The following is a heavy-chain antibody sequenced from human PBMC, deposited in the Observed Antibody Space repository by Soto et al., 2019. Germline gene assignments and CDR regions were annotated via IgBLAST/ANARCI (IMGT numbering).Heavy chain of an antibody. V-gene: IGHV1-3*01. CDR2: INAGNGNT. Sequence: QVQLVQSGAEVKKPGASVKVSCKTSGYTFTKYALHWVRQAPGQRLEWMGWINAGNGNTKYSQKFQDRVSITRDKSASTGYMGVRSLRSEATAVYYWAGDEDYWGQGTLVTVSS. J-gene: IGHJ4*02. CDR1: GYTFTKYA. CDR3: AGDEDY.